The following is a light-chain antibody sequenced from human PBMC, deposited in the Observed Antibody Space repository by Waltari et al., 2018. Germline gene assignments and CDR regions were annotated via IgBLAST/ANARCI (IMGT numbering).Light chain of an antibody. Sequence: DIVMTQSPDSLAVSLGERATINCKSSQSVLYSSNHKNYLAWYQQKPGQPPKLLISWASTRESGVPDRFSGSGSGTDFTLTISSLQAEDVAVYYCQQCYSTPWTFGQGTKVEIK. CDR2: WAS. CDR1: QSVLYSSNHKNY. CDR3: QQCYSTPWT. J-gene: IGKJ1*01. V-gene: IGKV4-1*01.